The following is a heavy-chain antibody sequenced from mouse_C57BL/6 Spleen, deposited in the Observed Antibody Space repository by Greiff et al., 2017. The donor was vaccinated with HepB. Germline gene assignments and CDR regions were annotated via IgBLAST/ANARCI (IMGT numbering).Heavy chain of an antibody. Sequence: EVQLQQSGAELVRPGASVKLSCTASGFNIKDDYMHWVKQRPEQGLEWIGWIDPENGDTEYASKFQGKATITADTSSNTAYLQLSSLTSEDTAVYYCTTDYGSSYGWGQGTTLTVSS. V-gene: IGHV14-4*01. CDR3: TTDYGSSYG. D-gene: IGHD1-1*01. CDR2: IDPENGDT. J-gene: IGHJ2*01. CDR1: GFNIKDDY.